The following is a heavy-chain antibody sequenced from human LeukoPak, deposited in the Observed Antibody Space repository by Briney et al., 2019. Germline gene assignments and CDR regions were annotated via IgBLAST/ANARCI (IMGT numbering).Heavy chain of an antibody. CDR1: GGSINNYY. Sequence: SETLSLTCTVSGGSINNYYWSWIRQPPGKGLEWIGYIYYSGTTKYNSSLKSRVTISVDTSKNQFSPKLSSVTAADTAVYYCARGAAVSGYFDYWGQGTLVTVSS. J-gene: IGHJ4*02. V-gene: IGHV4-59*01. CDR3: ARGAAVSGYFDY. CDR2: IYYSGTT. D-gene: IGHD6-19*01.